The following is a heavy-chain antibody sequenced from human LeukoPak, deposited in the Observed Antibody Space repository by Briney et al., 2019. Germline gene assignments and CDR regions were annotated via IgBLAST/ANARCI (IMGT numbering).Heavy chain of an antibody. CDR2: IYYSGST. V-gene: IGHV4-59*01. J-gene: IGHJ4*02. D-gene: IGHD3-16*01. Sequence: SETLSLTCTVSGGSISSYYWSWIRQPPGKGLEWIGYIYYSGSTNYNPSLKSRVTISVDTSKNQFSLKLSSVTAADTAVYYCASHGGSGVLDYWGQGTLVTVSS. CDR1: GGSISSYY. CDR3: ASHGGSGVLDY.